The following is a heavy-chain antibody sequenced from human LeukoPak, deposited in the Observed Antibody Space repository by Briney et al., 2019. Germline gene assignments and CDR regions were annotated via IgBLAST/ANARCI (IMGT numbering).Heavy chain of an antibody. Sequence: PSETLSLTCAVSGGSISSTKWWSWVRPAPGKALEWIGEIYHSGTTNYNPSLKSRVTISVDTSKNQFSLKLSSVTAADTAVYYCARHDSSYNWFDPWGQGTLVTVSS. CDR2: IYHSGTT. V-gene: IGHV4-4*02. CDR1: GGSISSTKW. D-gene: IGHD2-15*01. CDR3: ARHDSSYNWFDP. J-gene: IGHJ5*02.